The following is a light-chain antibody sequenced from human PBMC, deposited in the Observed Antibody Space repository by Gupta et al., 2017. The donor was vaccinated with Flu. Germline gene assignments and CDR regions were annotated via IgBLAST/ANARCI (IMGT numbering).Light chain of an antibody. CDR1: QSISNW. Sequence: MTQSPSTLSASVGDRVTITCRASQSISNWLAWYQQKPGKAPKLLIYKASSLQSGVSSRFSGSGSGTEFTLTISSLQPDDFATYYCQKYDTYPWTFGQGTXVEIK. J-gene: IGKJ1*01. V-gene: IGKV1-5*03. CDR3: QKYDTYPWT. CDR2: KAS.